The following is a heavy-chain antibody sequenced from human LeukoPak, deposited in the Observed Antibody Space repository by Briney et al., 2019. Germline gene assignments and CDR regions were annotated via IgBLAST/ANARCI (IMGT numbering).Heavy chain of an antibody. V-gene: IGHV3-23*01. CDR2: ISGPGSST. Sequence: PGGSLRLSCAASGFSFSANAMSWVRQAPGQGLEWVSAISGPGSSTYYADSVKGRFTISRDNSKNTLYLQMNSLRAEDTAVYYCASSVSGSYSDYYYYMDVWGKGTTVTVSS. J-gene: IGHJ6*03. CDR1: GFSFSANA. D-gene: IGHD1-26*01. CDR3: ASSVSGSYSDYYYYMDV.